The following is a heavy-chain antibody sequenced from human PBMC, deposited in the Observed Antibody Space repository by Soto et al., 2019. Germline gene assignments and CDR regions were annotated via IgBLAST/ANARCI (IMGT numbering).Heavy chain of an antibody. J-gene: IGHJ4*02. Sequence: EVQLVESGGGLVQPGGSLRLSCTASGFTLSDHWMAWVRQAPGKGLEWVAHISPDGRKIDYVDSVKGRFTYSRDNVKNSLFLQMNSLRDEDSAVYYCARDWNWSLDNWGQGTLVTVSS. CDR2: ISPDGRKI. CDR3: ARDWNWSLDN. V-gene: IGHV3-7*05. D-gene: IGHD1-1*01. CDR1: GFTLSDHW.